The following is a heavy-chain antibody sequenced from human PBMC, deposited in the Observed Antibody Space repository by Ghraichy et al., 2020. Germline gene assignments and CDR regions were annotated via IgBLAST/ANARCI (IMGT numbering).Heavy chain of an antibody. CDR3: ARSQGVYDNAYYDY. J-gene: IGHJ4*02. V-gene: IGHV4-59*08. D-gene: IGHD3-9*01. CDR2: IYSSGST. Sequence: SETLSLTCTVSGGSISSYYWSWIRQPPGKGLEWIGYIYSSGSTKYNPSLKSRVTMSVDSSKNQFSLRLSSVTAADTAVYYCARSQGVYDNAYYDYWVQGTLVTVSS. CDR1: GGSISSYY.